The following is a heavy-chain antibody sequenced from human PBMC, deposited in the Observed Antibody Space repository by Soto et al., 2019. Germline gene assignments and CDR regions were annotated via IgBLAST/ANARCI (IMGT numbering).Heavy chain of an antibody. V-gene: IGHV3-73*01. CDR3: SRQASDFWSGKPQYYMDV. D-gene: IGHD3-3*01. CDR2: IRSKGNNYAT. J-gene: IGHJ6*03. CDR1: GFTFSGSA. Sequence: EVQLVESGGGLVQPGGSLKLSCAASGFTFSGSAMHWVRQASGKGLEWVGRIRSKGNNYATVYGASLKGRFTISRDDAKNTAYLQMNGLNTEDTAVYYCSRQASDFWSGKPQYYMDVWGKGTTVTVSS.